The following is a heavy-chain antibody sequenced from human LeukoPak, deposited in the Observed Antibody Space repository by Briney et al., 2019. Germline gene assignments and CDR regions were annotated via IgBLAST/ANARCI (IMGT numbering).Heavy chain of an antibody. J-gene: IGHJ6*02. V-gene: IGHV3-73*01. CDR1: GFTFSSYA. Sequence: GGSLRLSCSASGFTFSSYAMHWVRQASGKGLEWVGRIRSKANSYATAYAASVKGRFTISRDDSKNTAYLQMNSLKTEDTAVYYCTRRYDSSGYYHYGMDVWGQGTTVTVSS. CDR3: TRRYDSSGYYHYGMDV. D-gene: IGHD3-22*01. CDR2: IRSKANSYAT.